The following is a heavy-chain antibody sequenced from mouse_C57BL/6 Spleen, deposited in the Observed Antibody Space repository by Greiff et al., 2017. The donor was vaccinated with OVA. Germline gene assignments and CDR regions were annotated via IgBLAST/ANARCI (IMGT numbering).Heavy chain of an antibody. CDR3: ARKEDYDNAMDY. CDR1: GFTFSDYG. D-gene: IGHD2-4*01. CDR2: ISSGSSTI. J-gene: IGHJ4*01. Sequence: EVKLVESGGGLVKPGGSLKLSCAASGFTFSDYGMHWVRQAPEKGLEWVAYISSGSSTIYYADTVKGRFTISRDHATHTLVQQKTSLRTEDTAMEYCARKEDYDNAMDYWGQGTSVTVSS. V-gene: IGHV5-17*01.